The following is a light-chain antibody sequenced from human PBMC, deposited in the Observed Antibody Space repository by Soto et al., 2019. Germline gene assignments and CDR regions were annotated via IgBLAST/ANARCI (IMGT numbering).Light chain of an antibody. J-gene: IGKJ1*01. CDR3: LQDYSYPRT. V-gene: IGKV1-6*01. CDR2: ATS. Sequence: AIQMTQSPSSLSASVGARVTLTCRASQDISTELGWYQQKPGNAPKLLIYATSILQSGVPSRFSGIGSGTDFTLTISSLQPEDFATYYCLQDYSYPRTFGQGTKVEIK. CDR1: QDISTE.